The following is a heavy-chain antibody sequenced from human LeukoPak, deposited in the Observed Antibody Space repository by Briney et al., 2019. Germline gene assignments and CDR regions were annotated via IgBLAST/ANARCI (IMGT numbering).Heavy chain of an antibody. CDR3: ARGIAVAGIDY. J-gene: IGHJ4*02. Sequence: ASVKVSCKASGGTFSSYAISWVRQAPGQGLEWMGGIIPIFGTANYAQKLQGRVTMTTDTSTSTAYMELRSLRSDDTAVYYCARGIAVAGIDYWGQGTLVTVSS. CDR1: GGTFSSYA. V-gene: IGHV1-69*05. CDR2: IIPIFGTA. D-gene: IGHD6-19*01.